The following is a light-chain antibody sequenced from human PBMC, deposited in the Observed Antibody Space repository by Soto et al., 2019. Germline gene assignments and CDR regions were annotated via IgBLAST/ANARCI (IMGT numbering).Light chain of an antibody. CDR3: QQSYSTPLT. V-gene: IGKV1-39*01. CDR1: QSISNW. CDR2: DVS. J-gene: IGKJ3*01. Sequence: DIQMTQSPSTLSASVGDTVTITCRASQSISNWLAWYQQKPGKAPTLLIYDVSRLESGVPSRFSGSGSGTDFTLTISSLQPEDFATYYCQQSYSTPLTFGPGTKVDIK.